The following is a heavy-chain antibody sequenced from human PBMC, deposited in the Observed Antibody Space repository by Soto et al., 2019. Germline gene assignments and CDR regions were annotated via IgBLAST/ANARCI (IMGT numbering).Heavy chain of an antibody. CDR3: AKLPRFLEWSDY. Sequence: GGSLRLSCAVSGFTFSSYAMSWVRQAPGKGLEWVSAISGSGGSTYYADSVKGRFTISRDNSKNTLYLQMNSLRAEDTAVYYCAKLPRFLEWSDYWGQGTLVTVSS. CDR1: GFTFSSYA. V-gene: IGHV3-23*01. J-gene: IGHJ4*02. CDR2: ISGSGGST. D-gene: IGHD3-3*01.